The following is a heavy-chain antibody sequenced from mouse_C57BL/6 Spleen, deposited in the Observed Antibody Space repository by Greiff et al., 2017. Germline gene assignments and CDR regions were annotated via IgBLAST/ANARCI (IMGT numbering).Heavy chain of an antibody. Sequence: EVKLVESGGGLVKPGGSLKLSCAASGFTFSDYGMHWVRQAPEKGLEWVAYISSGSSTIYYADTVKGRFTISRDNAKNTLFLQMTSLRSEDTAMYYCARPYYYGSSYYFDYWGQGTTLTGSS. D-gene: IGHD1-1*01. J-gene: IGHJ2*01. CDR2: ISSGSSTI. CDR1: GFTFSDYG. CDR3: ARPYYYGSSYYFDY. V-gene: IGHV5-17*01.